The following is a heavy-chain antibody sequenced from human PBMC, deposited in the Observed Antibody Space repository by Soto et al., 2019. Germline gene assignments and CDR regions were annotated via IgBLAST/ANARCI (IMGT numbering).Heavy chain of an antibody. D-gene: IGHD6-19*01. Sequence: QLQLQESGPGLVKPSETLSLTCTVSGGSISSSSYYWGWIRQPPGKGLEWIGSIYYSGSTYYNPSLKSRVTISVDTSKNQFSLKLSSVTAADTAVYYCARHGGRRSSGWTTGDYWGQGTLVTVSS. CDR1: GGSISSSSYY. J-gene: IGHJ4*02. V-gene: IGHV4-39*01. CDR2: IYYSGST. CDR3: ARHGGRRSSGWTTGDY.